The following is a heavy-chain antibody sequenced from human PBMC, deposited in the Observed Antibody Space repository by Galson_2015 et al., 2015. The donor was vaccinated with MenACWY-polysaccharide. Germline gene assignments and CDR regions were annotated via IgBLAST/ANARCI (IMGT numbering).Heavy chain of an antibody. CDR3: TRDRPLDY. CDR1: GFIFADYA. J-gene: IGHJ4*02. V-gene: IGHV3-49*03. Sequence: ALSLCCATSGFIFADYAMAWFRQAPGKGLEWIGFIRTNADRGATNYAASVRGRFSISRDDARSIAYLEMNSLITEDTAVYFCTRDRPLDYWGQGTLVSVSS. CDR2: IRTNADRGAT.